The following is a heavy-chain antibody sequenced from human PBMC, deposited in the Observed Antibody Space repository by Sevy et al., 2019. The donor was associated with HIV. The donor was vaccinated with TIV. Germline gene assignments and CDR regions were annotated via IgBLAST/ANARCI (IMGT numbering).Heavy chain of an antibody. CDR3: ARSPPVVVVPGAPSWFDP. D-gene: IGHD2-2*01. V-gene: IGHV4-34*01. J-gene: IGHJ5*02. CDR2: INESGII. Sequence: SETLSLTCAVDDGSFSGYYWNWIRQLPGKGLEWIGEINESGIIYYNPSLKSRVTISVDTSKKQFSLKLNSVTAADTAVYFCARSPPVVVVPGAPSWFDPWGQGTLVTVSS. CDR1: DGSFSGYY.